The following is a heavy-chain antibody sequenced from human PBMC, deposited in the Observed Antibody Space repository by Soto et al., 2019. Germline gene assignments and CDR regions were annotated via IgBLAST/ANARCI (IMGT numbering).Heavy chain of an antibody. CDR2: IYHHGST. D-gene: IGHD5-12*01. J-gene: IGHJ4*02. V-gene: IGHV4-4*02. CDR3: ARDEGSGAHH. CDR1: GDSISSSNW. Sequence: GPGPGQPSETLSLTCAVSGDSISSSNWWIWVRQPPGKGLEWIGEIYHHGSTNYNPPLKSRVTISVDKSINQFSLRLSSVTAADTAVYYCARDEGSGAHHWGQGILVTVSS.